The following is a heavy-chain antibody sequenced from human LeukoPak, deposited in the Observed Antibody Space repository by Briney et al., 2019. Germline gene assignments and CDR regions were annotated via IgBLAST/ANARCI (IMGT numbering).Heavy chain of an antibody. CDR3: ARRGRVGSTWYFDFDY. Sequence: GESLKISCKGSGYSFTNYWIGLVRQMPGKGLEWMGIIYPGDSDTRYSPSFQGQVTISADQFISTAYLQWSSLKASDTAMYYCARRGRVGSTWYFDFDYWGQGTLVTVSS. D-gene: IGHD6-13*01. CDR2: IYPGDSDT. CDR1: GYSFTNYW. J-gene: IGHJ4*02. V-gene: IGHV5-51*01.